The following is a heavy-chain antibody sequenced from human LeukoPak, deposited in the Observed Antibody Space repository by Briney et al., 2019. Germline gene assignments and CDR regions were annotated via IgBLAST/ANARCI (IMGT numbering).Heavy chain of an antibody. CDR2: IRYDGSNK. CDR1: GFTFSSYG. CDR3: AKVLVGAEQFSPDDY. J-gene: IGHJ4*02. V-gene: IGHV3-30*02. D-gene: IGHD1-26*01. Sequence: PGGSLRLSCAASGFTFSSYGMHWVRQAPGKGLEGVAFIRYDGSNKHYADSVKGRFTISRDNYKNTLYLRMNSLRAEDTAVYYCAKVLVGAEQFSPDDYWGQGTLVTVSS.